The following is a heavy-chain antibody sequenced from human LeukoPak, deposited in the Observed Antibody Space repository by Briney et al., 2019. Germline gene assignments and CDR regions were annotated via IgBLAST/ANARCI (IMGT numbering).Heavy chain of an antibody. CDR3: ARSPHYYDSSGYYLDY. Sequence: GESLKISCKGSGYSLTSYWMGWVRQMPGKGLEWMGIIYPGVSDTRYSPSFQGQVTISADKSISTAYLQWSSLKASDTAMYYCARSPHYYDSSGYYLDYWGLGTLVTVSS. D-gene: IGHD3-22*01. CDR2: IYPGVSDT. CDR1: GYSLTSYW. V-gene: IGHV5-51*01. J-gene: IGHJ4*02.